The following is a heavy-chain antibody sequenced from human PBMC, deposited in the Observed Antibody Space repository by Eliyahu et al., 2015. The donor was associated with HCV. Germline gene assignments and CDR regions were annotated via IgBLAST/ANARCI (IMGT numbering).Heavy chain of an antibody. D-gene: IGHD3-10*01. Sequence: EVQLVESGGGLVQPGGSLGXXXAXXGXTFXSYSMNWVRQAPGKGLEWVSYISSSSSTIYYADSVKGRFTISRDNAKNSLYLQMNSLRDEDTAVYYCARDSRMVRGVIKGAFDIWGQGTMVTVSS. CDR1: GXTFXSYS. CDR2: ISSSSSTI. CDR3: ARDSRMVRGVIKGAFDI. V-gene: IGHV3-48*02. J-gene: IGHJ3*02.